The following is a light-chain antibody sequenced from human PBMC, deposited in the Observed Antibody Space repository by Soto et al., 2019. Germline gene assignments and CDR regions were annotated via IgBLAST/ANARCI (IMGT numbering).Light chain of an antibody. V-gene: IGLV7-43*01. CDR1: TGAVTSDFY. J-gene: IGLJ3*02. CDR3: VLLYGGAWV. Sequence: QAVVTQEPSLTVSPGGTVTLTCALTTGAVTSDFYPNWFQRRPGQALRTLIYRTSNKHSWTPARFSGSLLGGKAALTLSGVQPEDEADYYCVLLYGGAWVFGGGTKLTVL. CDR2: RTS.